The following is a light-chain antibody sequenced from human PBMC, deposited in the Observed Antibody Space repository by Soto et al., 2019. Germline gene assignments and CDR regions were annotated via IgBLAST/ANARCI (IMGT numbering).Light chain of an antibody. CDR3: SSYTSSSTYV. CDR2: EVS. V-gene: IGLV2-14*01. CDR1: SSDIGGHNY. J-gene: IGLJ1*01. Sequence: QSVLTQPASVSGSPGQSITISCTGTSSDIGGHNYVSWYQQHPGKAPQLMIYEVSNRPSGVSNRFSGSKSGNTASLTISGLQAEDEAGYYCSSYTSSSTYVFGTGTTLTVL.